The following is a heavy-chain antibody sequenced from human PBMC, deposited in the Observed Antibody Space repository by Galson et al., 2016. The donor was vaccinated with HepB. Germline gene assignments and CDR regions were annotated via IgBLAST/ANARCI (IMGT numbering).Heavy chain of an antibody. Sequence: QSGAEVKKPGESLRISCKGSGYSFTSHWINWVRQMSGKGLEWMGRIDHSNSNTHYSLSFEGLVTISVDNSISTAYLQWSSLKASDTAMYYCSRRDAETAFGRYYGVDVWGQGTTVTVSS. J-gene: IGHJ6*02. CDR3: SRRDAETAFGRYYGVDV. CDR2: IDHSNSNT. CDR1: GYSFTSHW. D-gene: IGHD3-16*01. V-gene: IGHV5-10-1*01.